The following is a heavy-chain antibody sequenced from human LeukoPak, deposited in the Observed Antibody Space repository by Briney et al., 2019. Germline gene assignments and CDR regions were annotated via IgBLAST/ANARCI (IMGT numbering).Heavy chain of an antibody. Sequence: SETLSLTCAVSGGSISSGGYLWSWIRQHPGKGLECIGHISYSGSTYYTPSLKSRVTISVDKSNNQYSLKLSSVTAADTAIYYCARLSDGTGVYRWYFDYWGQGSLVTVSS. CDR2: ISYSGST. CDR3: ARLSDGTGVYRWYFDY. J-gene: IGHJ4*02. V-gene: IGHV4-31*11. D-gene: IGHD2-8*02. CDR1: GGSISSGGYL.